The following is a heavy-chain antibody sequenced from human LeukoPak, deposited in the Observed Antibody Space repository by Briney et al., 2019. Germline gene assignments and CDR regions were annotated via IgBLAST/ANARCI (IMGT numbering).Heavy chain of an antibody. D-gene: IGHD1-26*01. V-gene: IGHV1-2*02. CDR3: ARRSLRLLATDY. Sequence: ASVKVSCKASGYTFSTYAMNWVRQAPGQGLEWMGWINPNSGGTNYAQKFQGRVTMTRDTSISTAYMELSRLRSDDTAVYYCARRSLRLLATDYWGQGTLVTVSS. J-gene: IGHJ4*02. CDR2: INPNSGGT. CDR1: GYTFSTYA.